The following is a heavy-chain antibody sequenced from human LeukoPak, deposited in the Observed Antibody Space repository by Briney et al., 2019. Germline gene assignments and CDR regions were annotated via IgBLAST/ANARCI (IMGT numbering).Heavy chain of an antibody. Sequence: SETLSLSCIVSGGSLSSSYWSWVPQPPGKGLEWVGYIYYSGSTNYNPSLKSRLTISVDTSKNQFALKLSSVTAADTAGYYCARGDPYLPLGYWGQGTLVTVSS. CDR1: GGSLSSSY. CDR3: ARGDPYLPLGY. J-gene: IGHJ4*02. V-gene: IGHV4-59*01. CDR2: IYYSGST.